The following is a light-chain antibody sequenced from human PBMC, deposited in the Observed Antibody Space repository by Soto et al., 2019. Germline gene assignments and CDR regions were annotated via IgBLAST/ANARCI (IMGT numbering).Light chain of an antibody. V-gene: IGKV4-1*01. CDR3: QEDYTTPLT. Sequence: DIVMTKSPDSLAVSLGERTTINCKSSQSVLYSSDNNNYLAWYQQRPGQPPKLLIYWAYTRESGVPDLFSGSWSNTYFSITISIVQAEYEAVYYYQEDYTTPLTFGGGTKVEIK. CDR2: WAY. J-gene: IGKJ4*01. CDR1: QSVLYSSDNNNY.